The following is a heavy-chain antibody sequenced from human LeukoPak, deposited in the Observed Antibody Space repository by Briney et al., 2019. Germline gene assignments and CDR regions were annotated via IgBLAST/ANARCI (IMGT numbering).Heavy chain of an antibody. J-gene: IGHJ3*02. CDR2: IKQDGSEK. CDR3: ARLYCSSTSCYFYAFDI. Sequence: GGSLRLSCAASGFTFSSYWMSWVRQAPGKGLEWVANIKQDGSEKYYVDSVKGRFTISRDNAKNSLYLQMNSLRAEDTAVYYCARLYCSSTSCYFYAFDIWGQGTMVTVSS. V-gene: IGHV3-7*01. CDR1: GFTFSSYW. D-gene: IGHD2-2*01.